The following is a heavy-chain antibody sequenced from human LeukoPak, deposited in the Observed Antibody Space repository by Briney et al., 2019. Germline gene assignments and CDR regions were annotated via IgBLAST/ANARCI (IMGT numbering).Heavy chain of an antibody. J-gene: IGHJ4*02. D-gene: IGHD1-26*01. CDR1: GYTFTGYY. Sequence: ASVKVSCKASGYTFTGYYMHWVRQAPGQGLEWMGWINPNSGGTNYAQKFQGRVTMTRDTSISAAYMGLSRLRSDDTAVYYCARGWELLEGHDSYDYWGQGTLVTVSS. V-gene: IGHV1-2*02. CDR3: ARGWELLEGHDSYDY. CDR2: INPNSGGT.